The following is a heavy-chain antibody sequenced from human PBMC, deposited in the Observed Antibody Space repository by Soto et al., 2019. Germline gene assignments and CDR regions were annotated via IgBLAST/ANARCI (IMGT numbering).Heavy chain of an antibody. V-gene: IGHV3-23*01. D-gene: IGHD4-17*01. Sequence: EVQLLESGGGLVQPGGSLRLSCAASGFTFSSYAMSWVRQAPGKGLEWVSAISGSGGSTYYADSVKGRFTISRDNSKNTLYLQMNSLRAEDTAVYYCAKAISWSSQGDYGFSRTTFLPGGPDRRYYYYYGMDVWGQGTTVTVSS. J-gene: IGHJ6*02. CDR2: ISGSGGST. CDR3: AKAISWSSQGDYGFSRTTFLPGGPDRRYYYYYGMDV. CDR1: GFTFSSYA.